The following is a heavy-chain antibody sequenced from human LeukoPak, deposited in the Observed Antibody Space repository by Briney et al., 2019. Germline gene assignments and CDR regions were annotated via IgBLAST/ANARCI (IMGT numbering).Heavy chain of an antibody. V-gene: IGHV3-74*01. CDR1: GFTFSTHS. CDR2: INSDGSST. D-gene: IGHD2-15*01. CDR3: AKVLGGLWPGIDY. Sequence: PGGSLRLSCTPSGFTFSTHSMHWVRQAPGKGPVWVSRINSDGSSTRYADSVTGRFTISRDHAKNTVYLQMNSLRAEDTAVYYCAKVLGGLWPGIDYWGQGTVVTVSS. J-gene: IGHJ4*02.